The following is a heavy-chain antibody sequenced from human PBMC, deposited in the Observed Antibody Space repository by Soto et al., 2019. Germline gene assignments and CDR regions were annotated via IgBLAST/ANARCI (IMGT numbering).Heavy chain of an antibody. J-gene: IGHJ4*02. CDR3: AKDTGVMVITTSDY. Sequence: EVQLLESGGGLVQPGGSPRLSCAASGFTFSSYAMSWVRQAPGKGLEWVSAISGSGGSTYYADSVKGRFTISRDNSKNTLYLQMNSLRAEDTAVYYCAKDTGVMVITTSDYWGQGTLVTVSS. V-gene: IGHV3-23*01. CDR2: ISGSGGST. CDR1: GFTFSSYA. D-gene: IGHD3-22*01.